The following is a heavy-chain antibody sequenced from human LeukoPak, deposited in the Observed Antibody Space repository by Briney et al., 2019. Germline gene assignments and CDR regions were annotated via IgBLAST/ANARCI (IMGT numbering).Heavy chain of an antibody. CDR3: ARWGVHGTTTYCFDY. D-gene: IGHD2/OR15-2a*01. CDR2: ISGENGNT. J-gene: IGHJ4*02. Sequence: ASVKVSCKTSGYSFTNYGVSWVQQAPGQGPEWMGWISGENGNTNYAQKFQARFTMTTDTSTGTAYMELRSLRSDDTAVYYCARWGVHGTTTYCFDYWGQGSQVTVSS. V-gene: IGHV1-18*04. CDR1: GYSFTNYG.